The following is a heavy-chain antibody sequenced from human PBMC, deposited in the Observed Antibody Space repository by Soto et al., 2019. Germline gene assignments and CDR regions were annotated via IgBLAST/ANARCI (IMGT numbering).Heavy chain of an antibody. V-gene: IGHV3-23*01. CDR2: ISGSGGST. CDR3: AKGLAIFGVVIIDTLDY. CDR1: GFTFSSYA. Sequence: GESLKISCAASGFTFSSYAMSWVRQAPGKGLEWVSAISGSGGSTYYADSVKGRFTISRDNSKNTLYLQMNSLRAEDTAVYYCAKGLAIFGVVIIDTLDYWGQGTLVTVSS. D-gene: IGHD3-3*01. J-gene: IGHJ4*02.